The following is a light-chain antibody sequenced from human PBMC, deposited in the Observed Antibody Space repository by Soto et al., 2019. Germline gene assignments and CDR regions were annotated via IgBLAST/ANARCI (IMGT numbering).Light chain of an antibody. CDR1: SSDVGAYNY. J-gene: IGLJ1*01. V-gene: IGLV2-14*01. Sequence: QSLLTQPASVSGSPGQSITISCTGTSSDVGAYNYDSWYQQYPGEAPKVIIYDVSHPPAGASNRFSGSKSCNTASLTISGLQTQDEDDYYCSSYTSATTYVIATGTKV. CDR3: SSYTSATTYV. CDR2: DVS.